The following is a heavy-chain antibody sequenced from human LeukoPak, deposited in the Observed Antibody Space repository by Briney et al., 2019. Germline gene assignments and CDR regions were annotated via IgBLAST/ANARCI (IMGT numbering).Heavy chain of an antibody. J-gene: IGHJ4*02. CDR2: ISGSGGST. CDR3: ARTPRFLEWLPPYYFDY. V-gene: IGHV3-23*01. D-gene: IGHD3-3*01. CDR1: GFTFSSYA. Sequence: GGSLRLSCAASGFTFSSYAMSWVRQAPGKGLEWVSAISGSGGSTYYADSVKGRFTISRDNSKNTLYLQMNSLRAEDTAVYYCARTPRFLEWLPPYYFDYWGQGTLVTVSS.